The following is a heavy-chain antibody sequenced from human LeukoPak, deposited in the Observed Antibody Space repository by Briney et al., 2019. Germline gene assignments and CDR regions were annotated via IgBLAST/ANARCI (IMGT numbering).Heavy chain of an antibody. V-gene: IGHV5-51*01. CDR1: GYSFTIYW. Sequence: GESLKISCKGSGYSFTIYWIGWVRQMPGKGLEWMGIIYPADSDTRYSPSFQGQVTISADKSISTTYLQWSSLKASDTAMYYCVRSTMVRGVISMDVWGQGTTVTVPS. D-gene: IGHD3-10*01. CDR3: VRSTMVRGVISMDV. CDR2: IYPADSDT. J-gene: IGHJ6*02.